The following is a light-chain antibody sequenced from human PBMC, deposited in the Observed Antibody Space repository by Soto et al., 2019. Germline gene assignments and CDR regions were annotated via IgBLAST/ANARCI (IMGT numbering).Light chain of an antibody. CDR1: SSDVGGCNY. J-gene: IGLJ1*01. V-gene: IGLV2-14*01. Sequence: QSVLTQPASVSGTLGQSITISCTGTSSDVGGCNYVSWYQQHPDKAPKLIISEVSDRPSGVSHRFSGSKTGNTASLTISGLLAEDEADYYCSSYAVNRTYVFGSGTKVTVL. CDR2: EVS. CDR3: SSYAVNRTYV.